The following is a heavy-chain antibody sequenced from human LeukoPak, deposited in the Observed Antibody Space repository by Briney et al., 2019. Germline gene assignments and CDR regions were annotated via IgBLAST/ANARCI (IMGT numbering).Heavy chain of an antibody. CDR2: ISYDGSNK. J-gene: IGHJ4*02. CDR1: GFTFSSYG. V-gene: IGHV3-30*03. D-gene: IGHD2-15*01. CDR3: ARGYCSDGTCYPWS. Sequence: GGSLRLSCAASGFTFSSYGMHWVRQAPGKGLEWVAVISYDGSNKYYADSVKGRFTISRDNSKNTLYLQMNSLRAEDTAVYYCARGYCSDGTCYPWSGGQGTLVTVSS.